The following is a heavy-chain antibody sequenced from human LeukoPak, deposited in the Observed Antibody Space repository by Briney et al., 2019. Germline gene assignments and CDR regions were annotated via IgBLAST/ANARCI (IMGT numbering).Heavy chain of an antibody. CDR1: AGSISSYY. V-gene: IGHV4-59*01. J-gene: IGHJ3*02. D-gene: IGHD6-6*01. CDR3: ARVLGQVVQAFDI. Sequence: SETLSLTCTVSAGSISSYYWGWIRQPPGKGREWIGYIYYSGSTNYHPSLKSGVTISVDTSKNQFSLKLSSVTAADTAVYYCARVLGQVVQAFDIWGQGTMVTVSS. CDR2: IYYSGST.